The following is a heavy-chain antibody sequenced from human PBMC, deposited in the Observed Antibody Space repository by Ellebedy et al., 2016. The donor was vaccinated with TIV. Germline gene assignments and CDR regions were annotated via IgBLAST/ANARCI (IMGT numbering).Heavy chain of an antibody. D-gene: IGHD4-11*01. CDR1: GFNFSTCA. CDR2: ISGSGGSS. J-gene: IGHJ5*02. CDR3: AKDPRHSNTFLFDP. Sequence: GESLKISCAASGFNFSTCAMSWVRQVPGKGLEWVSSISGSGGSSFYGDPVKGRFTISRDNSKNTLYLQMNGLRVEDTAVYYCAKDPRHSNTFLFDPWGQGTLVTVSS. V-gene: IGHV3-23*01.